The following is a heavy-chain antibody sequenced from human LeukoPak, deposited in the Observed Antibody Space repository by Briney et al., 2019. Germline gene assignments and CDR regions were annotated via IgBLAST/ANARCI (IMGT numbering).Heavy chain of an antibody. CDR1: GFTFSSTW. CDR2: ITSDGSST. CDR3: ARDWYHAIDY. V-gene: IGHV3-74*03. D-gene: IGHD2-2*01. J-gene: IGHJ4*02. Sequence: GGSLRLSCAASGFTFSSTWMHWVRQPPGKGLVWVARITSDGSSTTYAESVKGRFTISRDNAKNTLYLQMNSLRAEDTAVYYCARDWYHAIDYWGQGTLVTVSA.